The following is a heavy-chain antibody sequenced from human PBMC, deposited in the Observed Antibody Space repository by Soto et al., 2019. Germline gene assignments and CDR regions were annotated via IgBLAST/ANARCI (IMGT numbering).Heavy chain of an antibody. V-gene: IGHV4-39*01. CDR1: GGSISSSSYY. J-gene: IGHJ4*02. D-gene: IGHD3-3*01. CDR2: IYYSGST. CDR3: ARGIYDFWSGYYFGGLYYLDY. Sequence: SETLSLTCTVSGGSISSSSYYWGWIRQPPGKGLEWIGSIYYSGSTYYNPSLKSRVTISVDTSKNQFSLKLSSVTAADTAVYYCARGIYDFWSGYYFGGLYYLDYWGQGTLVTVSS.